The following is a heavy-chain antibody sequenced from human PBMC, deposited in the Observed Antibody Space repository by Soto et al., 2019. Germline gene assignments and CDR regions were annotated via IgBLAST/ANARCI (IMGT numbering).Heavy chain of an antibody. CDR3: ATIVGANDY. J-gene: IGHJ4*02. D-gene: IGHD1-26*01. CDR2: IYSSGSA. Sequence: SETLSLTCTVSRASIYTYSWTWIRQPAGKGLQWIGHIYSSGSANYSPSLKSRVSMSVDSSKNQISLKLSSVTAADTAVYYCATIVGANDYWGQGTLVTVYS. V-gene: IGHV4-4*07. CDR1: RASIYTYS.